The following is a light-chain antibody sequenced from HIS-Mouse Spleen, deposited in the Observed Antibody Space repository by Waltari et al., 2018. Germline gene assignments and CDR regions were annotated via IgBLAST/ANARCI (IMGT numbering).Light chain of an antibody. CDR3: YSTDSSGNHRV. J-gene: IGLJ2*01. Sequence: SYELTQPPSVSVSPGQTARITCPGDALPKKYAYWYQQKSVQAPVLVIHEDSKRPSGVPERFSGSSSGTMATLTISGAQVEDEADYYCYSTDSSGNHRVFGGGTKLTVL. CDR1: ALPKKY. CDR2: EDS. V-gene: IGLV3-10*01.